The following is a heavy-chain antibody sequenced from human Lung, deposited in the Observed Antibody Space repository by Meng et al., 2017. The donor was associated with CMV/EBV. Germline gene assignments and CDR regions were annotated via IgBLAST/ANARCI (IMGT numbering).Heavy chain of an antibody. CDR2: IHHSGNT. J-gene: IGHJ5*02. Sequence: SXTXSLXCAVSGGSISTNNWWSWVRQFPGEGLEWIVEIHHSGNTNYNPSLKSRVTISVDKSENQFSLKVNSVTAANTAVYYCARVRGNYYDFWSGLFDPWXQGTLVTVSS. CDR3: ARVRGNYYDFWSGLFDP. V-gene: IGHV4-4*02. D-gene: IGHD3-3*01. CDR1: GGSISTNNW.